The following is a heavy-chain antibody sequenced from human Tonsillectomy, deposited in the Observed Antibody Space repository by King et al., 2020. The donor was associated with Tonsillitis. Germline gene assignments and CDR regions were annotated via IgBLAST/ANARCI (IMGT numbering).Heavy chain of an antibody. V-gene: IGHV4-38-2*02. Sequence: VQLQESGPGLVKPSETLSLTCTVSGYSISSGYYWGWIRQPPGKGLEWIGSIYHSGSTYYNPSLKSRVTISVDTSKNQFSLKLSSVTAADTAVYYCARDFPVTYSYGYWGQGTLVTVSS. J-gene: IGHJ4*02. CDR3: ARDFPVTYSYGY. CDR2: IYHSGST. D-gene: IGHD4-17*01. CDR1: GYSISSGYY.